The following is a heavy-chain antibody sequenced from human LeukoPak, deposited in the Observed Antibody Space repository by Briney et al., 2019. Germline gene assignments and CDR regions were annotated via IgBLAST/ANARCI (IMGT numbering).Heavy chain of an antibody. CDR1: GFTFSSYS. Sequence: GGSLRLSCAASGFTFSSYSMNWVRQAPGKGLEWVSSISSSSSYIYYADSVKGRFTISRDNAKNSLYLQMNSLRAEDTAVYYCARDISVAGESGAFDIWGQGTMVTVSS. CDR3: ARDISVAGESGAFDI. CDR2: ISSSSSYI. J-gene: IGHJ3*02. V-gene: IGHV3-21*01. D-gene: IGHD2-15*01.